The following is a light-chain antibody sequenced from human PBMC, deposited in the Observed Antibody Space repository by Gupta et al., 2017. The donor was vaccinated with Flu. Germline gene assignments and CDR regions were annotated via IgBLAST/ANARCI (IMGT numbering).Light chain of an antibody. CDR1: QRVGSK. Sequence: EILMTQSPGLMSGSPGERVSLACTASQRVGSKLGWYQQKPGQPPRLLIYRTSNRANGFADRFSGSGSETQFTLTICRRQSATFAVYPCQQYYSWPSNFGQGTKVEIK. V-gene: IGKV3-15*01. J-gene: IGKJ2*01. CDR2: RTS. CDR3: QQYYSWPSN.